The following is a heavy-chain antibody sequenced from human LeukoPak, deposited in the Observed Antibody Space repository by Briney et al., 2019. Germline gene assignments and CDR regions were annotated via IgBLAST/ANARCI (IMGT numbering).Heavy chain of an antibody. Sequence: SETLSLTCTVSGDSISGFYWSWIRQPPGKGLEWIGYIYYSGSTNYNPSLKSRVTISVDTSKSQFSLKLTTMTAADTAVYYCARRRYTSGYLDYWGQGTLVTVSS. CDR1: GDSISGFY. CDR3: ARRRYTSGYLDY. D-gene: IGHD3-22*01. J-gene: IGHJ4*02. CDR2: IYYSGST. V-gene: IGHV4-59*08.